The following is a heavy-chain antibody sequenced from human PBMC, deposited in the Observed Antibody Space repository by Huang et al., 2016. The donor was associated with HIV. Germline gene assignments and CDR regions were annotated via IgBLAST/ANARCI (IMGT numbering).Heavy chain of an antibody. CDR2: ISNDGSNN. J-gene: IGHJ3*02. D-gene: IGHD5-18*01. CDR3: ARAKDTWDAYDI. Sequence: QVQLVESGGGVVQPGRSLSLSCAASGFPFNNHAMHWVRQAPGKGLDLVAVISNDGSNNYYADSVKGRFTISRDSSKSTLFLHMTSLRTEDTAVYYCARAKDTWDAYDIWGQGTMVIVSS. CDR1: GFPFNNHA. V-gene: IGHV3-30-3*01.